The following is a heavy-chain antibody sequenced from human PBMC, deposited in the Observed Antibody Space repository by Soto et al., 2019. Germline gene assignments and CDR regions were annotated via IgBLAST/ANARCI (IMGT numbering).Heavy chain of an antibody. CDR3: ARNMDYYYGPGSGNGHGF. Sequence: QVQLVQSGAEVKEPGDSVRVSCEASGYTFTAYYIHWVRQAPGQGLEWMGWINPKFGDTTYAQDFQGRVSMPRDMSISTLYMELSRLTSDDTAIYYCARNMDYYYGPGSGNGHGFWGQGTTVTVFS. J-gene: IGHJ6*02. V-gene: IGHV1-2*02. CDR1: GYTFTAYY. D-gene: IGHD3-10*01. CDR2: INPKFGDT.